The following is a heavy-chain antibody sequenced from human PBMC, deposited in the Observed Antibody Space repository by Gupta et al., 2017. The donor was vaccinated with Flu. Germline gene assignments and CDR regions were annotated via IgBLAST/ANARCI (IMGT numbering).Heavy chain of an antibody. Sequence: GKGLEWIGSIYYSGSTYYNPSLKSRVTISVDTSKNQFSLKLSSVTAADTAVYYCARLSGIAQWLVNEPGFDYWGQGTLVTVSS. J-gene: IGHJ4*02. V-gene: IGHV4-39*01. D-gene: IGHD6-19*01. CDR2: IYYSGST. CDR3: ARLSGIAQWLVNEPGFDY.